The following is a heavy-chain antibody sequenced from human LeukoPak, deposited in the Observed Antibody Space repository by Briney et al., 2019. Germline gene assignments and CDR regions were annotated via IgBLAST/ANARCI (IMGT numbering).Heavy chain of an antibody. CDR2: ISCDGGSK. D-gene: IGHD6-13*01. CDR3: AKDMGSSCYIDY. V-gene: IGHV3-43*01. CDR1: GFTFDDYT. Sequence: GGSLRLSCAASGFTFDDYTMLWARHARVEALVWVSLISCDGGSKYYADSVKGRFTISRDNSKNSLYLQMNSLRTEDTALYYCAKDMGSSCYIDYWGQGTLVTVSS. J-gene: IGHJ4*02.